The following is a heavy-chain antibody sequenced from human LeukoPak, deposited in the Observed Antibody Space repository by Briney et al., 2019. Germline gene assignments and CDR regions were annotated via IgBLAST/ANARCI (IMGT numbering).Heavy chain of an antibody. D-gene: IGHD6-13*01. V-gene: IGHV3-20*04. J-gene: IGHJ6*03. CDR2: INWNGGST. CDR1: GFTFDDYG. CDR3: ARDLEAAGYYYYYYMDV. Sequence: GGSLRLSCAASGFTFDDYGMSWVRQAPGKGLEWVSGINWNGGSTGYADSVKGRFTISRDNAKNSLYLQMNNLRAEDTALYYCARDLEAAGYYYYYYMDVWGKGTTVTVSS.